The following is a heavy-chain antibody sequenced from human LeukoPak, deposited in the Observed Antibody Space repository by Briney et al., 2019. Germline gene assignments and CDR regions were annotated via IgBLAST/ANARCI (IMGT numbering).Heavy chain of an antibody. Sequence: GGSLRLSCAGSGFTFSTDGMNWVRQAPGKGLEWVSSISPDSSFIYQADSVKGRFTISRDNAKNSLYLQMESLRVEDTAVYYCANFQTVGVKPFEHWGQGTLVTASS. D-gene: IGHD1-26*01. CDR1: GFTFSTDG. J-gene: IGHJ5*02. CDR3: ANFQTVGVKPFEH. CDR2: ISPDSSFI. V-gene: IGHV3-21*01.